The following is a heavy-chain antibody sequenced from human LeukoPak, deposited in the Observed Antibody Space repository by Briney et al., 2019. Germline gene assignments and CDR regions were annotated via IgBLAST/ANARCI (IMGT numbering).Heavy chain of an antibody. CDR3: AKDPTYCSGGSCYSGPPYFDY. V-gene: IGHV3-30*02. Sequence: GGSLRLSCAASRFTFSSYGMHWVRQAPGKGLEWVAFIRYDGSNKYYADSVKGRFTISRDNSKNTLYLQMNSLRAEDTAVYYCAKDPTYCSGGSCYSGPPYFDYWGLGTLVTVSS. D-gene: IGHD2-15*01. CDR1: RFTFSSYG. J-gene: IGHJ4*02. CDR2: IRYDGSNK.